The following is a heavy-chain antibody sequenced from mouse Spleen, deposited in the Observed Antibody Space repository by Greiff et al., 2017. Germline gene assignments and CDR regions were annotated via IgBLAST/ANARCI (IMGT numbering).Heavy chain of an antibody. J-gene: IGHJ2*01. Sequence: EVQLQQSGAELVRPGASVKLSCTASGFNIKDDYMHWVKQRPEQGLEWIGWIDPENGDTEYASKFQGKATITADTSSNTAYLQLSSLTSEDTAVYYCTTSYSYGNFDYWGQGTTLTVSS. D-gene: IGHD2-1*01. V-gene: IGHV14-4*01. CDR3: TTSYSYGNFDY. CDR1: GFNIKDDY. CDR2: IDPENGDT.